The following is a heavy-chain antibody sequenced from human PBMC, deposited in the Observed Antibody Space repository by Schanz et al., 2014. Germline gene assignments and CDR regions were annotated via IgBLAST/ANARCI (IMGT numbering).Heavy chain of an antibody. CDR1: GFTFSNYA. V-gene: IGHV3-23*01. CDR3: AKHVRSLTGNDY. J-gene: IGHJ4*02. CDR2: LSGSGAGT. Sequence: EVHLLESGGGLVQPGGSPRLSCAASGFTFSNYAMGWVRQTPGKGLEWVSTLSGSGAGTFYADSVKGRFTISRDNSENTLYLQMNSLRAEDTAVYYCAKHVRSLTGNDYWGQGTLVTVSS. D-gene: IGHD3-9*01.